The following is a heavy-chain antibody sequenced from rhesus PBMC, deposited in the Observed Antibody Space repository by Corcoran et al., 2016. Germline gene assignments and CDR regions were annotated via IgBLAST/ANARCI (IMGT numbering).Heavy chain of an antibody. V-gene: IGHV4-122*02. CDR2: ITYSGST. D-gene: IGHD3-16*01. CDR3: ARFGSWGSLDV. Sequence: QVQLQESGPGLVKPSATLSLTCAVSGGSISSGYYYWSWIRQPPGKGLEWFGYITYSGSTSYNPSLKSRVTISRDTSKNQFALKLSSVTAADTAVYYCARFGSWGSLDVWGRGVLVTVSS. CDR1: GGSISSGYYY. J-gene: IGHJ5-2*02.